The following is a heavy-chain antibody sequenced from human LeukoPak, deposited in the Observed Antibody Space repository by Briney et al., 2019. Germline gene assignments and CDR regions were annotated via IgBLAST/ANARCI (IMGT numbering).Heavy chain of an antibody. Sequence: GGSLRLSCAASGFTFRNYGMSWVRQAPGKGLEWVSALSDSGTTTYYADSVKGRFTISRDISKNTPYLQMNSLRAEDTAVYYCAKGTGDIAIWGQGTLVTVSS. CDR3: AKGTGDIAI. CDR2: LSDSGTTT. V-gene: IGHV3-23*01. D-gene: IGHD7-27*01. CDR1: GFTFRNYG. J-gene: IGHJ4*02.